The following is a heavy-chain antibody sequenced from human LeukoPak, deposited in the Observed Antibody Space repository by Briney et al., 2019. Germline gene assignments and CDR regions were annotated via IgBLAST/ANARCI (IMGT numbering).Heavy chain of an antibody. CDR2: INHSGST. CDR1: GGSLSGYY. CDR3: ALYYYDSSGYYTFDY. D-gene: IGHD3-22*01. Sequence: SETLSLTCAVYGGSLSGYYWSWIRQPPGKGLEWIGEINHSGSTNYNPSLKSRVTVSVDTSKNQLSLKLSSVTAADTAVYYCALYYYDSSGYYTFDYWGQGTLVTVSS. J-gene: IGHJ4*02. V-gene: IGHV4-34*01.